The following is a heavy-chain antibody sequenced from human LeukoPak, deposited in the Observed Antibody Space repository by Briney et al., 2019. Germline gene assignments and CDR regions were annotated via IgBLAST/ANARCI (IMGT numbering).Heavy chain of an antibody. D-gene: IGHD2-2*01. J-gene: IGHJ4*02. CDR2: ISVYKGNT. Sequence: GASVKVSCTASGYTFTSYGITWVRQAPGQGLEWMGWISVYKGNTNYAQKFQGRVTMTTDTSTSTAYMELRSLRSDDTAVYYCARGSDETYWGYCSSTSCYYFDYWGQGTLVTVSS. CDR3: ARGSDETYWGYCSSTSCYYFDY. CDR1: GYTFTSYG. V-gene: IGHV1-18*01.